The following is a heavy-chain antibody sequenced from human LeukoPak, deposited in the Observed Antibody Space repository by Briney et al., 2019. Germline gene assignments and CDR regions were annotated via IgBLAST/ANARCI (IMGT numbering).Heavy chain of an antibody. CDR3: TRDGNGRNFDY. CDR1: GFTFSSYS. Sequence: GGSLRLSCAASGFTFSSYSMNWFRQAPGKGLEWVGFIRSKAYGGTTEYAASVKGRFTISRDDSKSIAYLQMNSLKTEDTAVYYCTRDGNGRNFDYWGQGTLVTVSS. CDR2: IRSKAYGGTT. J-gene: IGHJ4*02. V-gene: IGHV3-49*03. D-gene: IGHD2-15*01.